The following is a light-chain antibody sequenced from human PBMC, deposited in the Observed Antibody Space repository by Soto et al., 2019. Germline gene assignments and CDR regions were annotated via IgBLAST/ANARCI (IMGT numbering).Light chain of an antibody. CDR2: AAS. CDR3: QPYYSYPPT. CDR1: QGISSY. Sequence: AIRMTQSPSSLSASTGDRVTITCRASQGISSYLAWYQQKPGKAPKLLIYAASTLQSGVPSRFSGSGSGTDFALTLSCLQSEDFATYYCQPYYSYPPTFGGGTKVEIK. V-gene: IGKV1-8*01. J-gene: IGKJ4*01.